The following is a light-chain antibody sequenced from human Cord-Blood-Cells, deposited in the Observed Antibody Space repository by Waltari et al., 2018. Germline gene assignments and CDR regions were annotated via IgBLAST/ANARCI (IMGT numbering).Light chain of an antibody. V-gene: IGKV1-5*03. CDR1: QSISSW. J-gene: IGKJ2*01. Sequence: DIQMTQSPSTLSASVGDRVTITCRDSQSISSWLAWYQQKPGKAPKLLIYKASSLESGVPSMFSGSGSGTEFTLTISSLQPDDFATYYCQQYNSYKYTFGQGTKLEIK. CDR2: KAS. CDR3: QQYNSYKYT.